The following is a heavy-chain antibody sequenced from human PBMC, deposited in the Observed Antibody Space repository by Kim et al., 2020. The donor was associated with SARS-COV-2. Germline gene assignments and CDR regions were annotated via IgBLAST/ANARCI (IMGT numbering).Heavy chain of an antibody. Sequence: GGSLRLSCAASCFTFSSYGMHWVRQAPGKGLEWVAVISYDGSNKYYADSVKGRFTISRDNSKNTLYLQMNSLRAEDTAVYYCAKGKYYYDSSGHDYWGQGPLFTVSS. CDR3: AKGKYYYDSSGHDY. CDR1: CFTFSSYG. V-gene: IGHV3-30*18. D-gene: IGHD3-22*01. J-gene: IGHJ4*02. CDR2: ISYDGSNK.